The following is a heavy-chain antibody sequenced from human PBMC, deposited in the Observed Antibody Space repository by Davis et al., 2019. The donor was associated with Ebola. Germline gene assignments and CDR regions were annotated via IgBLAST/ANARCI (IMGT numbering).Heavy chain of an antibody. Sequence: ASVKVSCKASGYSFIDFYMHWVRQAPGQGLEWMGWINPNSGGTYYAQKFQGRVTMTRDTSISTVYMELSRLRSDDTAVYYCARDLSYSYYYHYYGMDVWGQGTTVTVS. V-gene: IGHV1-2*02. CDR3: ARDLSYSYYYHYYGMDV. D-gene: IGHD3-10*01. J-gene: IGHJ6*02. CDR1: GYSFIDFY. CDR2: INPNSGGT.